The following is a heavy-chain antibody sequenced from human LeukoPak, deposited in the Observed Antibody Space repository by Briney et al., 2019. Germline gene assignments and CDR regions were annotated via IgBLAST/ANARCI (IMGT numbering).Heavy chain of an antibody. CDR1: GTFISPYH. CDR2: MYSSGSS. D-gene: IGHD2-8*01. CDR3: ARVLCVSNGICYAFDI. J-gene: IGHJ3*02. Sequence: SETLSLTCTVSGTFISPYHWSWFRQSAGKGLEWIGLMYSSGSSNYSPSLKSRLTISPDNSKNQFSLRLSSVTAADTAVYYCARVLCVSNGICYAFDICGQGTTVIVSS. V-gene: IGHV4-4*07.